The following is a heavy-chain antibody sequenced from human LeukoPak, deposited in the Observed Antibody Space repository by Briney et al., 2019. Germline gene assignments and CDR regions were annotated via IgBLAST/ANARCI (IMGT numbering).Heavy chain of an antibody. CDR1: GGSISSYY. J-gene: IGHJ4*02. D-gene: IGHD2-8*02. CDR3: AGHHPRNTVDF. Sequence: SETLSLTCTVSGGSISSYYWSWIRQPPGKGLEWIAYISDIGSINYNPSLKSRVALSLDTSKNQFSLKLGSVAAADTAVYYCAGHHPRNTVDFWGQGTLVTVSS. CDR2: ISDIGSI. V-gene: IGHV4-59*08.